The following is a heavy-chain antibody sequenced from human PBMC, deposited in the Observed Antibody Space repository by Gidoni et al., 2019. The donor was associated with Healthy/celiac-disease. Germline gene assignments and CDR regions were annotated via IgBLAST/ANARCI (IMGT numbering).Heavy chain of an antibody. V-gene: IGHV3-23*01. D-gene: IGHD3-16*01. CDR1: GFTFSSYA. CDR2: ISGSGGST. Sequence: EVQLLESGGGLVQPGGSLRLSCAASGFTFSSYAMSWVRQAPGKGLEWVSAISGSGGSTYYADSVKGRFTISRDNSKNTLYLQMNSLRAEDTAVYYCATDRRLGAYYYYYMDVWGKGTTVTVSS. CDR3: ATDRRLGAYYYYYMDV. J-gene: IGHJ6*03.